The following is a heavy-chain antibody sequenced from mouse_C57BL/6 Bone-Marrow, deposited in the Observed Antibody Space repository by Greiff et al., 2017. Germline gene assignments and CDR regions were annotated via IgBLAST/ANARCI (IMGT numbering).Heavy chain of an antibody. J-gene: IGHJ2*01. CDR3: AKIYTVVGYFDY. CDR2: IDPANGNT. D-gene: IGHD1-1*01. CDR1: GFNIKNTY. Sequence: EVQLQQSVAELVRPGASVKLSCTASGFNIKNTYMHWVKQRPEQGLEWIGRIDPANGNTKYAPKVQGKVTITADKSSNTAYLQLTSLHSEDTAIYYCAKIYTVVGYFDYWGQGTTLTVSS. V-gene: IGHV14-3*01.